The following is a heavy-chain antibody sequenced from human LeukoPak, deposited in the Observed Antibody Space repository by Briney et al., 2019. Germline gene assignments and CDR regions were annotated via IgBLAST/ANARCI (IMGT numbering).Heavy chain of an antibody. CDR1: GGSISSYY. V-gene: IGHV4-4*07. D-gene: IGHD6-13*01. J-gene: IGHJ5*02. Sequence: PSETLSLTCTVSGGSISSYYWSWIRQPAGKGLEWIARIIYTSGNTDYNPSLRSRVTISVDTSKNQFSLKLSSVTAADTAVYYCARDRGGSSWYNWYDVWGQGILVTVSS. CDR2: IIYTSGNT. CDR3: ARDRGGSSWYNWYDV.